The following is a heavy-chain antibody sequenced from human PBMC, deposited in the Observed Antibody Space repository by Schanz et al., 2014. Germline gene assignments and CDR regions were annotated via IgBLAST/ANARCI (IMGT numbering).Heavy chain of an antibody. CDR3: AKYGTGKGVSFEY. J-gene: IGHJ4*02. V-gene: IGHV3-33*06. CDR2: IWFDGNNK. Sequence: QVQLVKSGGCVVQPGRSLRLSCATSGFTFSSYGMHWVRQAPGKGLEWVAVIWFDGNNKYYADSVKGRFTISRDNSKNTLYLQMNSLRAEDTAVYYCAKYGTGKGVSFEYWGQGTLVTVSS. D-gene: IGHD1-26*01. CDR1: GFTFSSYG.